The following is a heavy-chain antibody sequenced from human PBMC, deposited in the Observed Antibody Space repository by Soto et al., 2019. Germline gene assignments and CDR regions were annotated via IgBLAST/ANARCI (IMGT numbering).Heavy chain of an antibody. J-gene: IGHJ6*02. CDR1: GFTFSSYT. V-gene: IGHV3-21*01. CDR2: IGTSSSYI. D-gene: IGHD4-17*01. CDR3: ARDSVRDYLYYYYGMDV. Sequence: GGSLRLSCAASGFTFSSYTMNWVRQAPGRGLEWVSSIGTSSSYIYYADSVKGRFTISRDNAKNSLFLQMNSLRADDTAVYCCARDSVRDYLYYYYGMDVWGQGTTVTVSS.